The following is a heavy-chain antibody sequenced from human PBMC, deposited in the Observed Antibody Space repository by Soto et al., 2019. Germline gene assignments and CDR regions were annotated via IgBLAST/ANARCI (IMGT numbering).Heavy chain of an antibody. D-gene: IGHD2-15*01. CDR2: MNPNSGNT. CDR3: ARAEVYCSGGSCCGWGYYYYGMDV. Sequence: ASVKVSCKAPGYTFTSYDINWVRQATGQGLEWMGWMNPNSGNTGYAQKFQGRVTITADESTSTAYMELSSLRSEDTAVYYCARAEVYCSGGSCCGWGYYYYGMDVWGQGTTVTVSS. V-gene: IGHV1-8*01. CDR1: GYTFTSYD. J-gene: IGHJ6*02.